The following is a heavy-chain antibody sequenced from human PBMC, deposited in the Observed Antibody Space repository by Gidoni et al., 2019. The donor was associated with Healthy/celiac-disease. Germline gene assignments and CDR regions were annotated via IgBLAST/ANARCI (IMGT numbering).Heavy chain of an antibody. CDR1: GGSISSSSYY. CDR3: ATTNWNYSDYGMDV. Sequence: QLQLQESGPGLVKPSETLSLTCTVSGGSISSSSYYWGWIRQPPGKGLEWIGSIYYSGSTYYNPSLKSRVTISVDTSKNQFSLKLSSVTAADTAVYYCATTNWNYSDYGMDVWGQGTTVTVSS. CDR2: IYYSGST. J-gene: IGHJ6*02. V-gene: IGHV4-39*01. D-gene: IGHD1-1*01.